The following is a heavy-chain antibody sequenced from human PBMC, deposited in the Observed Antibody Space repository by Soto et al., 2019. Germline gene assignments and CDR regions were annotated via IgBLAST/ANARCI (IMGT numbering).Heavy chain of an antibody. V-gene: IGHV1-18*01. D-gene: IGHD6-6*01. CDR1: GYTFSTYD. CDR2: ISAYNGNT. J-gene: IGHJ6*02. Sequence: QVQLVQSGAEVKKPGASVKVSCKTSGYTFSTYDINWVRQAPGQGLEWMGWISAYNGNTNYAQKCQGRVTMTTATSTSTVYMELRSLRSDDTAVYYCARPLYSTSSYYYYVMDVWGQGTTVIISS. CDR3: ARPLYSTSSYYYYVMDV.